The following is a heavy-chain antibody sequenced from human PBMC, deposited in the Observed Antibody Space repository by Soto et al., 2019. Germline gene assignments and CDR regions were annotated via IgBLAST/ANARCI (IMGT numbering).Heavy chain of an antibody. Sequence: QVQLVESGGGVVQPGRSLRLSCRISGFSLTAYSMNWVRQAPAKGLEWVAVIQPDGVTKNYADSVQGRFVISGDNSKNTLYLEMDSLTPEDTAVYYCARGLQGFDYWGQGTLVTVSS. CDR1: GFSLTAYS. CDR3: ARGLQGFDY. V-gene: IGHV3-30*09. CDR2: IQPDGVTK. J-gene: IGHJ4*02.